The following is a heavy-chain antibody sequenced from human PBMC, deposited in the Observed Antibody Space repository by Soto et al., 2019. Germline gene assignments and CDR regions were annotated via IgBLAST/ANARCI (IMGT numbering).Heavy chain of an antibody. CDR1: GFTFSSSA. Sequence: PGXSLRLSCAASGFTFSSSAISWVGQAPGKRLEWVSAISGSGGSPYYADSVKGRFTISRDNYKKTLYLQMNSLRAEDTAVYYCALDYYGSGSYPNDAFDIWGQGTMVTVSS. J-gene: IGHJ3*02. V-gene: IGHV3-23*01. D-gene: IGHD3-10*01. CDR2: ISGSGGSP. CDR3: ALDYYGSGSYPNDAFDI.